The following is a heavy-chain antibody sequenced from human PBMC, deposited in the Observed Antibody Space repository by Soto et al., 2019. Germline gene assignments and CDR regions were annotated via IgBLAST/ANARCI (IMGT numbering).Heavy chain of an antibody. CDR3: ARDFAYFDS. V-gene: IGHV4-61*01. CDR2: VYHTGRT. D-gene: IGHD3-3*01. CDR1: GGSFRSGRYS. Sequence: HSGSTDLTCTVSGGSFRSGRYSWSWIQQPPGKGLEWIGYVYHTGRTSYNPSLKSRVSISMDTSKNQFSLNLDSVTAADTAVYFCARDFAYFDSWGQGTLVTVSS. J-gene: IGHJ4*02.